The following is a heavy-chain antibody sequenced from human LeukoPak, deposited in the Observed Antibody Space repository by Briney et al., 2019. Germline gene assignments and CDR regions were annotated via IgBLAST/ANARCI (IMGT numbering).Heavy chain of an antibody. CDR3: AKDYYDSSGYMVHFDY. V-gene: IGHV3-43*02. CDR1: GFTFDDYA. D-gene: IGHD3-22*01. Sequence: PGGSLRLSCAASGFTFDDYAMHWVRQAPGKGLEWVSLISGDGGSTYYADSVKGRFTISRDNSKNSLYLQMNSLRTEDTALYYCAKDYYDSSGYMVHFDYWGQGTLVIVSS. J-gene: IGHJ4*02. CDR2: ISGDGGST.